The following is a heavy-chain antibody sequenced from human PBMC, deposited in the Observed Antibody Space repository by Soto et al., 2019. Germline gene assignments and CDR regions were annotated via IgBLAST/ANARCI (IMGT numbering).Heavy chain of an antibody. J-gene: IGHJ4*02. CDR2: ISGSGGST. CDR1: GFTFSSYA. D-gene: IGHD6-13*01. V-gene: IGHV3-23*01. CDR3: AKQSIAAAEPFDY. Sequence: GGSLSLSCAASGFTFSSYAMSWVRQAPGKGLEWVSAISGSGGSTYYADSVKGRFTISRDNSKTTLYLQMNSLRAEDTAVYYCAKQSIAAAEPFDYWGQGTLVTVSS.